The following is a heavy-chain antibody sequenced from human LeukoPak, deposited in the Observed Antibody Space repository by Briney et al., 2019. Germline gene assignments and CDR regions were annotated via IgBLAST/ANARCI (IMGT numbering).Heavy chain of an antibody. CDR1: GFTFSSYS. CDR2: SGSGGTI. Sequence: PGGSLRLSCAASGFTFSSYSVNWVRQAPGKGLEWVSGSGSGGTIYYADSVKGRFTISRDNSKNTLYLQMNSLRAEDTAVYYCAKDFWSGYYPNYWGQGTLVTVSS. V-gene: IGHV3-23*01. D-gene: IGHD3-3*01. J-gene: IGHJ4*02. CDR3: AKDFWSGYYPNY.